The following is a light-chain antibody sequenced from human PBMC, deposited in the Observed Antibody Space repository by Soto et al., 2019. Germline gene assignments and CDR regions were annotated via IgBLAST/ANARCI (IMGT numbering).Light chain of an antibody. CDR1: QGTSSY. J-gene: IGKJ5*01. CDR2: GAS. Sequence: DIQLTQSPSFLSASVGDRVTITCRASQGTSSYLAWFQQKPGRAPNLLIYGASTLQSGVPARFSGSVSGTDFTLTISNLQPEDFATYYCQQLNAYPLTFGQGTRLEIK. CDR3: QQLNAYPLT. V-gene: IGKV1-9*01.